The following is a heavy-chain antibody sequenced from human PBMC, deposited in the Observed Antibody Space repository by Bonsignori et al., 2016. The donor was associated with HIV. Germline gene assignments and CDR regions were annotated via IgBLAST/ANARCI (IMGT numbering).Heavy chain of an antibody. CDR2: INQSGSA. V-gene: IGHV4-34*01. Sequence: WIRQPPGKGLEWIGEINQSGSANYNPSLKSRITMSLDTSKTQLSLRLSSVTAADTAVYFCARGRYLDYWGQGTLVTVSS. CDR3: ARGRYLDY. J-gene: IGHJ4*02.